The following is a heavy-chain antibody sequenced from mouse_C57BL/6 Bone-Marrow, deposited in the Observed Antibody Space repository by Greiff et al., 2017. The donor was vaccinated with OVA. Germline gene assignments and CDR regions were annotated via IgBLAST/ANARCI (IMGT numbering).Heavy chain of an antibody. Sequence: EVKVEESGGGLVKPGGSLKLSCAASGFTFSSYAMSWVRQTPEKRLEWVATISDGGSYTYYPDNVKGRFTISRDNAKNNLYLQMSHLKSEDTAMYYCASYSNYAYWGQGTTLTVSS. V-gene: IGHV5-4*03. CDR1: GFTFSSYA. CDR2: ISDGGSYT. J-gene: IGHJ2*01. CDR3: ASYSNYAY. D-gene: IGHD2-5*01.